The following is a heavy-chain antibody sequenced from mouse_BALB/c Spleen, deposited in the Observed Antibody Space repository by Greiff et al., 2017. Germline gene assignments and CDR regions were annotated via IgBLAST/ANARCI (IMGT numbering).Heavy chain of an antibody. CDR2: ISSGSSTI. Sequence: EVQRVESGGGLVQPGGSRKLSCAASGFTFSSFGMHWVRKAPEKGLECVAYISSGSSTIHYADTVKGRFTISRDNPKNTLFLQMTSLRSEDTAMYYCASAGGYYAMDYWGQGTSVTVSS. CDR3: ASAGGYYAMDY. V-gene: IGHV5-17*02. J-gene: IGHJ4*01. CDR1: GFTFSSFG.